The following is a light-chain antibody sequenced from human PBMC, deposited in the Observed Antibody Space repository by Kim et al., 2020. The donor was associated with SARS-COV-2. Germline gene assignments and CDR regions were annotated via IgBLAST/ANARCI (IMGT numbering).Light chain of an antibody. CDR1: QSVRSN. Sequence: ETVMTQSPATLSVSPGERATLSCRASQSVRSNLAWYQQKPSQAPRLLIFGASTRATGIPARFSGSGSGTEFTLTISSLQSEDFAAYYCQQYNNWPYTFGQGTKLEI. V-gene: IGKV3-15*01. CDR2: GAS. J-gene: IGKJ2*01. CDR3: QQYNNWPYT.